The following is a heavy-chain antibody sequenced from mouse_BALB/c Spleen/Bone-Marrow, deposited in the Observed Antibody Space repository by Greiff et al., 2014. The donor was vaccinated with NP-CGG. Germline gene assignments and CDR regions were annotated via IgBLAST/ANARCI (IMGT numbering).Heavy chain of an antibody. CDR2: IYPGDVNT. CDR1: GYTFTSYY. V-gene: IGHV1S56*01. J-gene: IGHJ4*01. CDR3: ARHKWAMDY. D-gene: IGHD1-3*01. Sequence: QVQLKESGPELVKPGASVRISCKASGYTFTSYYIHWVKQRPGQGLEWIGWIYPGDVNTKYNEKFKVKATLTADKSSSTAYIQLSSLTSEDSAVYFCARHKWAMDYWGQGTSVTVSS.